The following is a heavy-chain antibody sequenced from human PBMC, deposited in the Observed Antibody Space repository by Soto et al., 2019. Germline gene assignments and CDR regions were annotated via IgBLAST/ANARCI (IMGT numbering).Heavy chain of an antibody. CDR3: ARDKNGLGDY. J-gene: IGHJ4*02. CDR2: INTGTGNT. Sequence: XSAEVSCRASGYIFTSYPIHWVRQAPGQRLEWMGWINTGTGNTKYSQNFQGRVTTTRDTSASTAYMELSSLRSEDTAVYYCARDKNGLGDYWGQGTLVTVSS. D-gene: IGHD2-8*01. V-gene: IGHV1-3*04. CDR1: GYIFTSYP.